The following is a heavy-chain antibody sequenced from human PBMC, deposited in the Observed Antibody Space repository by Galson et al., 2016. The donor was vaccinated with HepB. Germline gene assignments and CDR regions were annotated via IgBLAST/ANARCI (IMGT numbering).Heavy chain of an antibody. D-gene: IGHD1-1*01. J-gene: IGHJ5*02. CDR1: GFTFSAFP. CDR2: ISRDDSNY. Sequence: SLRLSCAGSGFTFSAFPIYWVRQAPGKGLEWLAVISRDDSNYYYADSVKGRLTISRDYSNESVYMEMNNLRPEDTAVYFCARDSTGNKDNWLDPWGQGTLVTVSS. V-gene: IGHV3-30-3*01. CDR3: ARDSTGNKDNWLDP.